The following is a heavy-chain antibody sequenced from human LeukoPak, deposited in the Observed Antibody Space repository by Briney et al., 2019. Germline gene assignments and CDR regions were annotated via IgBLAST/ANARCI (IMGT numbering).Heavy chain of an antibody. V-gene: IGHV2-5*01. CDR2: IYWNDDK. Sequence: SGPTLVNPTQTLTLTCTFSGLSLSTSGVGVGWIRQPPGKALEWLALIYWNDDKRYSPSLKSRLTITKDTSKNQVVLTMTNMDPVDTATYYCAHEAGFLEWLLSDPNFDYWGQGTLVTVSS. CDR3: AHEAGFLEWLLSDPNFDY. J-gene: IGHJ4*02. CDR1: GLSLSTSGVG. D-gene: IGHD3-3*01.